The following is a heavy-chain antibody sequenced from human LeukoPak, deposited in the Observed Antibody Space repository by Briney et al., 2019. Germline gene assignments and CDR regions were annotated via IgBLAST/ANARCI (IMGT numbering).Heavy chain of an antibody. CDR3: ARALVTAARQNWFDP. CDR1: GYTFTSYY. Sequence: ASVKVSCKGSGYTFTSYYMHWVRQAPGPGLEWMGMINPSGGITSDAQKFQGRVTMTRDTYTSTVYMELSSLKSEDTAVYYCARALVTAARQNWFDPWGQGTLVTVSS. D-gene: IGHD6-6*01. V-gene: IGHV1-46*01. J-gene: IGHJ5*02. CDR2: INPSGGIT.